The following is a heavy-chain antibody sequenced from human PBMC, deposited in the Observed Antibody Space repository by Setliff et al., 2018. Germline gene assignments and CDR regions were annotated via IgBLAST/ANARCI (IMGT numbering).Heavy chain of an antibody. J-gene: IGHJ6*02. CDR3: AASVGGAPYYYGLDV. CDR2: ITAGNGDT. CDR1: GYTFTNYG. V-gene: IGHV1-3*01. Sequence: ASVKVSCKTSGYTFTNYGITWVRQAPGQSLEWMGWITAGNGDTKYSQKFQGRVTITRDTSAGAFYMELSSLRSEDTALYSCAASVGGAPYYYGLDVWGQGTTVTVSS. D-gene: IGHD2-15*01.